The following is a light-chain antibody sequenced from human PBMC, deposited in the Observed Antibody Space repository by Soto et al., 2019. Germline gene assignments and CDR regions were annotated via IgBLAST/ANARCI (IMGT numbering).Light chain of an antibody. CDR2: DAS. J-gene: IGKJ2*01. Sequence: EIVMTQSPATLSVSPGERATLSCRASQSISSNLAWYQQRPGQAPRLLIYDASTRATGIPARFSGSGSGTEFTRTISSLQSEDFAVYYCQQYNNWPLYTFGQGTKLEIK. V-gene: IGKV3-15*01. CDR1: QSISSN. CDR3: QQYNNWPLYT.